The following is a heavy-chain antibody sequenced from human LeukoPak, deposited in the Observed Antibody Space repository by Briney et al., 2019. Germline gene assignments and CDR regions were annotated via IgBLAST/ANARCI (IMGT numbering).Heavy chain of an antibody. CDR1: GFTFSSYA. V-gene: IGHV3-23*01. CDR2: TSGSGGST. J-gene: IGHJ4*02. Sequence: GGSLRLSCAASGFTFSSYAMSWVRQAPGKGLEWVSATSGSGGSTYYADSVKGRFTISRDNSKNTLYLQMNSLRAEDTAVYYCAKFGQYSGSYSYYFDYWGQGTLVTVSS. D-gene: IGHD1-26*01. CDR3: AKFGQYSGSYSYYFDY.